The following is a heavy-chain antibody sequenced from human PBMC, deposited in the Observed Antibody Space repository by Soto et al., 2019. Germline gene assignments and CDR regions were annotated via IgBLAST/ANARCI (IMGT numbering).Heavy chain of an antibody. CDR3: AKTAEAVAGTVFDN. D-gene: IGHD6-19*01. Sequence: EVQLLESGGGLVQPGGSLRLSCAASGFTFSNYAMSWVRQAPGKGLEWVSAIGGGGGSTYYADSVKGRFTISRDNSEHTLYLQMNSLRAEDTALYYCAKTAEAVAGTVFDNWGQGTLVTVSS. CDR1: GFTFSNYA. J-gene: IGHJ4*02. V-gene: IGHV3-23*01. CDR2: IGGGGGST.